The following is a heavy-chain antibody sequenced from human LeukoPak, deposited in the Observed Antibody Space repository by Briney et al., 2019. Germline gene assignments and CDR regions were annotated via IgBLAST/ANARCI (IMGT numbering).Heavy chain of an antibody. V-gene: IGHV4-59*10. D-gene: IGHD6-13*01. CDR1: GGSFSGHY. J-gene: IGHJ5*02. Sequence: SETLSLTCAVYGGSFSGHYWSWIRQPAGKGLEWIGRIYTSGSTNYNPSLKSRVTVSVDTSKNQFSLKLSSVTAADTAVYYCARGTVGYSSSWGNNWFDPWGQGTLVTVSS. CDR3: ARGTVGYSSSWGNNWFDP. CDR2: IYTSGST.